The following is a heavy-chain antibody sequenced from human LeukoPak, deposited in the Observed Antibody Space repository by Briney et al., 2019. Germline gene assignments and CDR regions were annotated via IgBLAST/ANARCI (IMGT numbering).Heavy chain of an antibody. V-gene: IGHV3-30-3*01. CDR3: ARDLAPLVVVITTLDY. D-gene: IGHD3-22*01. CDR2: ISYDGSNK. Sequence: GGSLRLSCAASGFTFSSYAMYWVRQAPGKGLEWVAVISYDGSNKYYADSVKGRFTISRDNSKNTLYLQMNSLRAEDTAVYYCARDLAPLVVVITTLDYWGQGTLVTVSP. CDR1: GFTFSSYA. J-gene: IGHJ4*02.